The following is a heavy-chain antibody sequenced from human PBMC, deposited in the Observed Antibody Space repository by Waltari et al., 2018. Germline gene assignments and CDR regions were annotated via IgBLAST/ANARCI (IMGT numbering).Heavy chain of an antibody. CDR3: ARGTRGLFGVVIPYYFDY. D-gene: IGHD3-3*01. Sequence: VQLVASGGGLVQPGGSLRLSCAASGFTFSSYDMHWVRQATGKGLEWVSAIGTAGDTYYPGSVKGRFTISRENAKNSLYLQMNSLRAGDTAVYYCARGTRGLFGVVIPYYFDYWGQGTLVTVSS. V-gene: IGHV3-13*01. J-gene: IGHJ4*02. CDR1: GFTFSSYD. CDR2: IGTAGDT.